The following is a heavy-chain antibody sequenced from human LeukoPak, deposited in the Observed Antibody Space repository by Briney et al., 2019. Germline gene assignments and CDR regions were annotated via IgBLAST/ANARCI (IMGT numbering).Heavy chain of an antibody. V-gene: IGHV3-23*01. D-gene: IGHD2-2*01. CDR3: AKSLYCSSTSCYAQYFDY. CDR1: GFTFSSYA. Sequence: GGSLRLSCAASGFTFSSYAMSWVRQAPGKGLEWVSAISGSGGSTYYADSVKGRFTISRDNSKNTLYLQMNSLRAEDTAVYYCAKSLYCSSTSCYAQYFDYWGQGTLVTVSS. CDR2: ISGSGGST. J-gene: IGHJ4*02.